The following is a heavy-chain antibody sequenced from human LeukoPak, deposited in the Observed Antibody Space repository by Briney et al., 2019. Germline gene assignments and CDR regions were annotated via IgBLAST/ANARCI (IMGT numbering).Heavy chain of an antibody. CDR2: IYYSGST. J-gene: IGHJ4*02. CDR1: GGSISRSIYY. CDR3: ARARGSGGGEPQIDY. D-gene: IGHD3-10*01. V-gene: IGHV4-31*03. Sequence: SETLSLTCTVSGGSISRSIYYWYWIRQPPGKGLEWIGYIYYSGSTYYNPSLKSRVTISVDTSKNQFSLKLSSVTAADPAVYYCARARGSGGGEPQIDYWGQGTLVTVSS.